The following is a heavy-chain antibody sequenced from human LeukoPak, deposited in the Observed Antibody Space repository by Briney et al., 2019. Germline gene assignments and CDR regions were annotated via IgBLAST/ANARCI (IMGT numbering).Heavy chain of an antibody. V-gene: IGHV3-7*01. D-gene: IGHD2-15*01. CDR3: VRDKARAAITGSLLDK. Sequence: GGSLRLSCGVSGFTFSMYWVGWVRRARGKGLEEVADIKQEESEIYYVESVKGRFTISRDNAKTSLYLQMNRLRAEATAMSYCVRDKARAAITGSLLDKWGQGTLVTVSS. J-gene: IGHJ4*02. CDR2: IKQEESEI. CDR1: GFTFSMYW.